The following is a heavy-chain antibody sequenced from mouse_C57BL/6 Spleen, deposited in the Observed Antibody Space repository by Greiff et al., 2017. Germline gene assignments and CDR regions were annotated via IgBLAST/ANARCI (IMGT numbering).Heavy chain of an antibody. J-gene: IGHJ2*01. CDR3: ARGYYGSSSDYFDY. Sequence: EVKLVESGGGLVKPGGSLKLSCAASGFTFSDYGMHWVRQAPEKGLEWVAYISSGSSTIYYADTVKGRFTISRDNAKNTLFLQMTSLMSEDTAMYYCARGYYGSSSDYFDYWGQGTTLTVSS. V-gene: IGHV5-17*01. D-gene: IGHD1-1*01. CDR1: GFTFSDYG. CDR2: ISSGSSTI.